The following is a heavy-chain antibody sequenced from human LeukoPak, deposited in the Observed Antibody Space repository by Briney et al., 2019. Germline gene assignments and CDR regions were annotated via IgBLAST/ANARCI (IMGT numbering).Heavy chain of an antibody. CDR2: IDDDGTDT. V-gene: IGHV3-74*01. CDR3: AKDPGYQVVYCFDY. CDR1: GFTSGNYW. J-gene: IGHJ4*02. D-gene: IGHD2-2*01. Sequence: GGSLRLSCVASGFTSGNYWMHWVRQAPGKGPEWVSRIDDDGTDTHYADSVKGRFTISRDNSKNTLYLQMNSLRVEDTAVYYCAKDPGYQVVYCFDYWGQGTLVTVSS.